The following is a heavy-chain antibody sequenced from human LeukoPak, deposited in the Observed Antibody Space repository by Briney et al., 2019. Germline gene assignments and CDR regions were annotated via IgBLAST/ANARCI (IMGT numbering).Heavy chain of an antibody. J-gene: IGHJ6*02. Sequence: NPSETLSLTCTVSGGSISNSNYYWGWIRQPPGKGLEWIGTIYYSGSTYYNPSLKSRLTISVDTSKNQFSLKLSSVTAADTAVYYCASRYGMDVWGQGTTVTVSS. CDR2: IYYSGST. V-gene: IGHV4-39*01. CDR1: GGSISNSNYY. CDR3: ASRYGMDV.